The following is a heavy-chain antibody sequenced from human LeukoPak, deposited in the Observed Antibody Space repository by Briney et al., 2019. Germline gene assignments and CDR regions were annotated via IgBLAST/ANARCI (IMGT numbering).Heavy chain of an antibody. CDR2: INHSGST. J-gene: IGHJ5*02. CDR3: ARGQGFHYDSSGYYCGWFDP. V-gene: IGHV4-34*01. CDR1: GGSFSGYY. Sequence: PSETLSLTCAVYGGSFSGYYWSWIRQPPGKGLEWIGEINHSGSTNSNPSLKSRVTISVDTSKNQFSLKLSSVTAADTAVYYCARGQGFHYDSSGYYCGWFDPWGQGTLVTVSS. D-gene: IGHD3-22*01.